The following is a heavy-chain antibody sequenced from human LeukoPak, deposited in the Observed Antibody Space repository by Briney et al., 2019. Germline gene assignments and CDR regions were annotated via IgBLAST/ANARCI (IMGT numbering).Heavy chain of an antibody. J-gene: IGHJ4*02. Sequence: GALRLSCAASGFTFSSYSMNWVRQAPGKGLEWVSSITSSGRYIYYADSVKGRFTMSRDNSKNTLYLQMNSLRAEDTAVYYCARDQTLYSSSSEFDYWGQGTLVTVSS. CDR1: GFTFSSYS. CDR3: ARDQTLYSSSSEFDY. CDR2: ITSSGRYI. V-gene: IGHV3-21*01. D-gene: IGHD6-6*01.